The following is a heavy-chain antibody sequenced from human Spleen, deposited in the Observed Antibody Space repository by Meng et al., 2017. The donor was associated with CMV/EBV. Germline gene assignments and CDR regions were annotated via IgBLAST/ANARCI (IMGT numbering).Heavy chain of an antibody. D-gene: IGHD5-12*01. CDR2: ISYDGNTE. V-gene: IGHV3-30-3*01. CDR1: RFKFGTYA. CDR3: ARCRGSRYSGYDWQLDY. J-gene: IGHJ4*02. Sequence: GESLKISCAASRFKFGTYAMHWVRQAPGKGLEWVAGISYDGNTEHYADSVKGRFTISRDNSKNTLYLQMNSLRAEDTAVYYCARCRGSRYSGYDWQLDYWGQGTLVTVSS.